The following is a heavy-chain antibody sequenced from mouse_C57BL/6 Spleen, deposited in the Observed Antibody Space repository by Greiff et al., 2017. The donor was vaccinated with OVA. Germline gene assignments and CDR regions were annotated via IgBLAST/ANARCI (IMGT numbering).Heavy chain of an antibody. J-gene: IGHJ1*03. V-gene: IGHV2-9-1*01. CDR1: GFSLTSYA. D-gene: IGHD2-4*01. Sequence: VQLKESGPGLVAPSQSLSITCTVSGFSLTSYAISWVRQPPGKGLEWLGVIWTGGGTNYNSALKSRLSISKDNSKSQVFLKMNSLQTDDTARYYCARQTYYDYDWYFDVWGTGTTVTVSS. CDR3: ARQTYYDYDWYFDV. CDR2: IWTGGGT.